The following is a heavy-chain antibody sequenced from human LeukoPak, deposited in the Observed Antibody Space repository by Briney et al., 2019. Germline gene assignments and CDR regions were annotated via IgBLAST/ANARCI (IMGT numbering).Heavy chain of an antibody. CDR1: GYTFTRYY. V-gene: IGHV1-46*01. CDR2: INPSGGST. CDR3: ARDSGYSSSSSDAFDI. Sequence: ASVKVSCKASGYTFTRYYMHGVRQAPGQGLEWMGIINPSGGSTSYAHKFQGRVTMTRDTTTSTVYMELSSLRSGDTAVYYCARDSGYSSSSSDAFDIWGQGTMVTVSS. J-gene: IGHJ3*02. D-gene: IGHD6-6*01.